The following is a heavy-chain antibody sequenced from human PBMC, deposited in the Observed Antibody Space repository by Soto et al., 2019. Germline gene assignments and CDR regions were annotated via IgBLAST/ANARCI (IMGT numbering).Heavy chain of an antibody. CDR3: ARGTDQLERGGFDY. D-gene: IGHD2-2*01. Sequence: QVQLQESGPGLVKPSQTLSLTCTVSGGSISSGGYYWSWIRQHPGKGLEWIGYIYYSGSTYYNPSLKSRVTISVATSKNQFSLKRSSVTAADTAVYYWARGTDQLERGGFDYWGQGTLVTVSS. CDR2: IYYSGST. J-gene: IGHJ4*02. V-gene: IGHV4-31*03. CDR1: GGSISSGGYY.